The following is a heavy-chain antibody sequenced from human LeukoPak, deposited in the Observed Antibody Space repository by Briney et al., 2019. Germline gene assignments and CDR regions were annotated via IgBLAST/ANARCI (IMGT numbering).Heavy chain of an antibody. J-gene: IGHJ6*03. Sequence: ASVKVSCKASGYTFTSYYMHWVRQAPGQGLEWMGIINPSGGSTSYAQKFQGRVTMTRDMSTSTVYMELSSLRSEDTAVYYCARAGCSSTSCPPPYYMDVWGKGTTVTVSS. V-gene: IGHV1-46*01. CDR3: ARAGCSSTSCPPPYYMDV. D-gene: IGHD2-2*01. CDR1: GYTFTSYY. CDR2: INPSGGST.